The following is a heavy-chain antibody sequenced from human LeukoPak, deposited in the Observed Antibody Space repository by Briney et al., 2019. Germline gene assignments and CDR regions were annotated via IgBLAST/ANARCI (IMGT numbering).Heavy chain of an antibody. J-gene: IGHJ3*02. CDR2: IWYDGSNK. V-gene: IGHV3-33*01. CDR3: ATDESASYAFDI. Sequence: GGSLRLSCAASGFTFSSYGMHWVRQAPGKGLEWVAVIWYDGSNKYYADSVKGRFTISRDNSKNTLYLQMNSLRAEDTAVYYCATDESASYAFDIWGQGTMVTVSS. CDR1: GFTFSSYG.